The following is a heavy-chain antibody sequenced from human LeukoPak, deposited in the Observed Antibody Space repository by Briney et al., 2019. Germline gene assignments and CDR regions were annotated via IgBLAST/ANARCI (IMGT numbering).Heavy chain of an antibody. CDR3: GRVRNVPKLLDS. V-gene: IGHV4-38-2*02. CDR2: VFHLQTVRT. D-gene: IGHD3-10*02. Sequence: KPSETLSLTCTVSGSSIKTTFYWAWFRQPPGKGLEWIGTVFHLQTVRTFSNPSLESRVSMSLDTSQSQFYLNLTSVTAADTALYFCGRVRNVPKLLDSWGQGTLVTVSS. CDR1: GSSIKTTFY. J-gene: IGHJ4*02.